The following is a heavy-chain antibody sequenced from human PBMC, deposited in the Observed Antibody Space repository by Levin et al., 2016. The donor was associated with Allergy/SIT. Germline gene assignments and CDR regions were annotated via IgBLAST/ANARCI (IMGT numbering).Heavy chain of an antibody. CDR3: ARGPGWYFDV. CDR1: QYIFTNLW. V-gene: IGHV3-7*01. D-gene: IGHD3-9*01. J-gene: IGHJ4*02. Sequence: GESLKISCTASQYIFTNLWMTWVRQAPGKGLEWVANIKEDTGETNYVDSVKGRFTISRDKTKNSLYLQMNSLRADDTAVFYCARGPGWYFDVWGQGTLVTVSS. CDR2: IKEDTGET.